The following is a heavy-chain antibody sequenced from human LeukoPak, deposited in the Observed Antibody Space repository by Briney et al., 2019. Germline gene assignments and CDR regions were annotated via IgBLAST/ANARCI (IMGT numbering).Heavy chain of an antibody. CDR2: IYPDDSDT. D-gene: IGHD6-13*01. CDR1: GYSFTTYW. V-gene: IGHV5-51*01. CDR3: ARLPRGTSWDLSYGTDV. Sequence: WESLKISCESSGYSFTTYWIGWVRQRPGTGLEWVGAIYPDDSDTRYSPSFQGQVTISADKSITTAYLQWSSLKASDTAMYYCARLPRGTSWDLSYGTDVWGQGTTVTVSS. J-gene: IGHJ6*02.